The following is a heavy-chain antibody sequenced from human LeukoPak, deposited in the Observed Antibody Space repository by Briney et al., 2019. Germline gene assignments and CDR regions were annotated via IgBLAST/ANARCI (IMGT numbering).Heavy chain of an antibody. CDR1: GYKFTNYG. Sequence: ASVKVTCKASGYKFTNYGISWVRQAPGQGLEWMGWISPYNGNTNYAQKLQGRVTMTTDTSTSTAYMELRSLRSDDTAVYYCASNWNYVLSYWGQGTLVTVSS. CDR2: ISPYNGNT. D-gene: IGHD1-7*01. CDR3: ASNWNYVLSY. V-gene: IGHV1-18*01. J-gene: IGHJ4*02.